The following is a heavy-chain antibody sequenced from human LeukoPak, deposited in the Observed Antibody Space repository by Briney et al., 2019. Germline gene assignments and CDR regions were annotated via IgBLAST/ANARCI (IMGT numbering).Heavy chain of an antibody. CDR3: AKSAGVATIYFDC. CDR1: GFAFGSYA. Sequence: GGSLRLSCTASGFAFGSYAMAWFRQAPGKGLEGVAAIGSDYDRVHEDSVKGRFTISRDNSKSTLYLQMDNLRPEDTAVYFCAKSAGVATIYFDCWGQGALVTVSS. D-gene: IGHD5-12*01. J-gene: IGHJ4*02. V-gene: IGHV3-23*01. CDR2: IGSDYDR.